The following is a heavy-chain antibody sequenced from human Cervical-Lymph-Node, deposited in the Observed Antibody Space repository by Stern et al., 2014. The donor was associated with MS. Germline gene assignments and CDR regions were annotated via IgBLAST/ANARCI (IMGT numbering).Heavy chain of an antibody. J-gene: IGHJ4*02. V-gene: IGHV3-33*03. D-gene: IGHD3-16*01. CDR1: GLTFNTYG. CDR3: AKDMRSGYAYEPLDQ. Sequence: VQLEESGGGVVQPGGSLRLSCAASGLTFNTYGMHWVRQAPGKGLEWVAVIRDDGVSKRYADSVKGRFSISRDNSKQTLYLQMNSLTVEDTAIYYCAKDMRSGYAYEPLDQWGQGTLVTVSS. CDR2: IRDDGVSK.